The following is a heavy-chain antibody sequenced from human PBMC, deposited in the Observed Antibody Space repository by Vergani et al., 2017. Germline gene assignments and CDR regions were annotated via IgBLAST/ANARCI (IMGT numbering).Heavy chain of an antibody. CDR3: ARVSQLVHAFDI. CDR2: INSDGSST. CDR1: GFTFSSYW. Sequence: EVQLVESGGGLVQPGGSLRLSCAASGFTFSSYWMHWVRQAPGKGLVWVSRINSDGSSTSYADSVKGRFTISRHNAKNTRYLQMNSLRAEDTAVYYCARVSQLVHAFDIWGQGTMVTVSS. V-gene: IGHV3-74*01. J-gene: IGHJ3*02. D-gene: IGHD6-6*01.